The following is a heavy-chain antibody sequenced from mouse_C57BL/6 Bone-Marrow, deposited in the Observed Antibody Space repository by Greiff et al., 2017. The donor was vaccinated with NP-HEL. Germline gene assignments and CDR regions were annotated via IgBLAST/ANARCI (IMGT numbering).Heavy chain of an antibody. CDR3: ARSIYYAYADGPCNARDY. CDR2: IRNKANGYTT. D-gene: IGHD2-1*01. CDR1: GFTFTDYY. V-gene: IGHV7-3*01. Sequence: EVQVVESGGGLVQPGGSLSLSCAASGFTFTDYYMSWVRQPPGKALEWLVFIRNKANGYTTEYSASVKGRFTISRDTSPSILYLQMNALSAEEVATYCCARSIYYAYADGPCNARDYWGRGTSVTVSS. J-gene: IGHJ4*01.